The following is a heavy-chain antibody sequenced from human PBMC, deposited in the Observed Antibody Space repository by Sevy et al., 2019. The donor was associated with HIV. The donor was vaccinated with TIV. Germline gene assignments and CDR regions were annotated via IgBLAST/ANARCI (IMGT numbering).Heavy chain of an antibody. V-gene: IGHV4-59*01. CDR1: GGSISSYY. CDR2: IYYSGST. D-gene: IGHD3-9*01. J-gene: IGHJ4*02. CDR3: ARANLIKTGYGLRYYFDY. Sequence: SETLSLTCTVSGGSISSYYWSWIRQPPGKGLEWIGYIYYSGSTNYNPSLKSRVTLSVDTSKNQFSLYLSSVTAADTAMYYCARANLIKTGYGLRYYFDYWGQGTLVTVSS.